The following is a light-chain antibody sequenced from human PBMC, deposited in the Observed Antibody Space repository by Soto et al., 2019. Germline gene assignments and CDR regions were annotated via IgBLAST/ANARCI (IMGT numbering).Light chain of an antibody. CDR3: QQYNSWLWT. CDR2: GAS. V-gene: IGKV3-15*01. CDR1: QSVSSK. J-gene: IGKJ1*01. Sequence: EIVLTQSPGTLSLSPGEGATLSCRASQSVSSKLAWYQQKPGQAPRLLIYGASTRATGIPARFSGSGSGTEFTLIISSLQSEGSAVYYCQQYNSWLWTFGQGTKVDIK.